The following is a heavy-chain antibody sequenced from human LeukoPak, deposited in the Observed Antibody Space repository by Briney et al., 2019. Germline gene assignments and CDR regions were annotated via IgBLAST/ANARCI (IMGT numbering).Heavy chain of an antibody. D-gene: IGHD3-9*01. V-gene: IGHV3-48*03. CDR1: GFTFSSYE. CDR2: ISSSGSTI. CDR3: ASQGYDILTGYVPYYWYFDL. J-gene: IGHJ2*01. Sequence: PGGSLRLSCAASGFTFSSYEMNWVRQAPGKGLEWVSYISSSGSTIYYADSVKGRFTISRDNAKNSLYLQMNSLRAEDTAVYYCASQGYDILTGYVPYYWYFDLWGRGTLVTVSS.